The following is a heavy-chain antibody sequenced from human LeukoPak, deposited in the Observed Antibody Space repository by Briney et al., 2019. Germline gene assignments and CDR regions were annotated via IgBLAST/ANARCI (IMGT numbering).Heavy chain of an antibody. CDR1: GGSISSGGYY. V-gene: IGHV4-31*03. CDR2: IYYSGST. D-gene: IGHD3-3*01. J-gene: IGHJ5*02. CDR3: ARDGLENWFDP. Sequence: SETLSFTCTVSGGSISSGGYYWSWIRQHPGKGLEWIGYIYYSGSTYYNPSLKSRVTISVDTSKNQFSLKLSSVTAADTAVYYCARDGLENWFDPWGQGTLVTASS.